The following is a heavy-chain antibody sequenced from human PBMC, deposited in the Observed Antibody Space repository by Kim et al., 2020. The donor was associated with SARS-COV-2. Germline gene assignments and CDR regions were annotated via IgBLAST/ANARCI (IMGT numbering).Heavy chain of an antibody. CDR3: ARDYVDATLVNNWFDP. D-gene: IGHD5-18*01. Sequence: ASVKVSCKASGYSFTNYAMNWLRQAPGQGLEWMGWLNTNTGNPTYAQGFTGRFVFSLDTSVSTAYLQISSLKAEDTAVYFCARDYVDATLVNNWFDPWGQGTLVTVSS. V-gene: IGHV7-4-1*02. J-gene: IGHJ5*02. CDR1: GYSFTNYA. CDR2: LNTNTGNP.